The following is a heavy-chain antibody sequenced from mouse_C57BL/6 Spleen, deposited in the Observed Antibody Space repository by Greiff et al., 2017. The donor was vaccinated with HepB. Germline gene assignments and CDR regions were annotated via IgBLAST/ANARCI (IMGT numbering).Heavy chain of an antibody. D-gene: IGHD1-2*01. Sequence: VQLQQSGAELVKPGASVKISCKASGYAFSSYWMNWVKQRPGKGLEWIGQIYPGDGDTNYNGKFKGKATLTADKSSSTAYMQLSSLTSEDSAVYFCAREATAETWYFDVWGTGTTVTVSS. CDR3: AREATAETWYFDV. J-gene: IGHJ1*03. V-gene: IGHV1-80*01. CDR1: GYAFSSYW. CDR2: IYPGDGDT.